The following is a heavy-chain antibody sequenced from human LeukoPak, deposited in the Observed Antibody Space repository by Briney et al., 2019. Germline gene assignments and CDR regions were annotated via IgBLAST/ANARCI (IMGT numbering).Heavy chain of an antibody. J-gene: IGHJ4*02. Sequence: PGGSLRLSCAASGFTVSSNYMSWVRQAPGKGLEWVSVIYSGGSTYYADFVKGRFTISRDNSKNTLYLQMNSLRAEDTAVYYCAGDYYDSSGYNYWGQGTLVTVSS. V-gene: IGHV3-53*01. CDR2: IYSGGST. CDR1: GFTVSSNY. D-gene: IGHD3-22*01. CDR3: AGDYYDSSGYNY.